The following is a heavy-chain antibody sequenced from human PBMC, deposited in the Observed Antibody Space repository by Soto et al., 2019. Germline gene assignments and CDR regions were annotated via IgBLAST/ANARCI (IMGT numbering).Heavy chain of an antibody. D-gene: IGHD2-15*01. Sequence: QVQLVESGGGVVQPGRSLRLSCAASGFTFSSYGMHWVRQAPGKGLEWVAVISYDGSNKYYADSVKGRFTISRDNSKNTLYLQMNSLRAEDTAVYYCAKARRLGYCSGGSCPTGQEDYWGQGTLVTVSS. V-gene: IGHV3-30*18. CDR2: ISYDGSNK. J-gene: IGHJ4*02. CDR1: GFTFSSYG. CDR3: AKARRLGYCSGGSCPTGQEDY.